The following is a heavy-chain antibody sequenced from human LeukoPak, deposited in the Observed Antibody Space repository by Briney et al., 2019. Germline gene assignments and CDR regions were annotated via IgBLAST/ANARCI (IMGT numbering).Heavy chain of an antibody. J-gene: IGHJ3*02. D-gene: IGHD2-15*01. CDR3: ASPDCSGGSCYPEDDAFDI. CDR2: ISSSGSTI. CDR1: GFTFSSYE. Sequence: QPGGSLRLSCAASGFTFSSYEMNWVRQAPGKGLEWVSYISSSGSTIYYADSVKGRFTISRDNAKNSLYLQMNSLRAEDTAAYYCASPDCSGGSCYPEDDAFDIWGQGTMVTVSS. V-gene: IGHV3-48*03.